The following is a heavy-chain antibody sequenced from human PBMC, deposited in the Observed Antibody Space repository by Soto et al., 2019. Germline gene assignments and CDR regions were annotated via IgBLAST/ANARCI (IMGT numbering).Heavy chain of an antibody. CDR2: INPNSGGT. Sequence: ASVKVSCKASGYTFTGYYMHWVRQAPGQGLEWMGWINPNSGGTNYAQKFQGRVTMTRDTSISTAYMELSRLRSDDTAVYYCARDGLLSGQIKFYYYYGMDGWGQGTKVTGAS. CDR3: ARDGLLSGQIKFYYYYGMDG. D-gene: IGHD2-8*01. J-gene: IGHJ6*02. CDR1: GYTFTGYY. V-gene: IGHV1-2*02.